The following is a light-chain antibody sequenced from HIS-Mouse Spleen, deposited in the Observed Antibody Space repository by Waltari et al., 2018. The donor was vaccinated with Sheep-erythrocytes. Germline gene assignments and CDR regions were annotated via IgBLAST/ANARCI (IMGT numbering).Light chain of an antibody. CDR1: QSVSSY. J-gene: IGKJ2*01. CDR2: EAS. Sequence: EIVLTQSPATLSLSPGERATLSCRASQSVSSYLACYQQKPVQAPRLLIYEASNRATGIPARFSGSGSGTDFTLTISSLEPEDFAVYYCQQRSNWYTFGQGTKLEIK. CDR3: QQRSNWYT. V-gene: IGKV3-11*01.